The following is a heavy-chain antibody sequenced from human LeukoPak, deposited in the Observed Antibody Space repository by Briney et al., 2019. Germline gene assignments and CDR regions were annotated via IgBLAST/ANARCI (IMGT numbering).Heavy chain of an antibody. CDR2: IYYSGST. V-gene: IGHV4-31*03. CDR3: ARESPGGTTIDY. D-gene: IGHD1-1*01. J-gene: IGHJ4*02. Sequence: PSQTLSLTCTVSGGSISSGGYYWSWIRQHPGKGLEWIGYIYYSGSTYYNPSLKSRVTISVDTSKNQFSLKLSSVTAADTAVYYCARESPGGTTIDYWGQGTLVTVSS. CDR1: GGSISSGGYY.